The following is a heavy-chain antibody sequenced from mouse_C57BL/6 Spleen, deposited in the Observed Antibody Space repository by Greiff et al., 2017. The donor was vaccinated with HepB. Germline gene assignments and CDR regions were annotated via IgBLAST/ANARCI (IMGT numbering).Heavy chain of an antibody. J-gene: IGHJ2*01. CDR1: GFTFSSYS. CDR2: ISDGGSYT. V-gene: IGHV5-4*03. Sequence: EVKLVESGGGLVKPGGSLKLSCAASGFTFSSYSMSWVRQTPEKRLEWVATISDGGSYTYYPDNVKGRITISRDNAKNNLYLQMSHLKSEDTAMYYCARREALFDYWGQGTTLTVSS. CDR3: ARREALFDY.